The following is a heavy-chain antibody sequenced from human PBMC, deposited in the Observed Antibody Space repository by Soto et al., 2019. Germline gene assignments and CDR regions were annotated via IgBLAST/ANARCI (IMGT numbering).Heavy chain of an antibody. J-gene: IGHJ6*02. Sequence: EVQLVESGGGLVQPGGSLKLSCAASGFTFSGSAMHWVRQASGKGLEWVGRIRSKANSYATAYAASVKGRFTSSRDDSKNTAYLQMNSLKTEDTAVYYCTSGGPNVDIIRAHYYYGMDVWGQGTTVTVSS. CDR2: IRSKANSYAT. CDR1: GFTFSGSA. D-gene: IGHD5-12*01. V-gene: IGHV3-73*01. CDR3: TSGGPNVDIIRAHYYYGMDV.